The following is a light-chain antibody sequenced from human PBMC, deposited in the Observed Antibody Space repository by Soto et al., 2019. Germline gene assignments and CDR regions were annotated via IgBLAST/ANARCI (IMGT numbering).Light chain of an antibody. V-gene: IGLV1-40*01. CDR3: QSYDSSLSALYV. CDR2: GNS. J-gene: IGLJ1*01. Sequence: VLTPPPSVSGAPGQRATISCTGSSSNIVAGYDVHWYQQLPGTAPKLLIYGNSNRPSGVPDRFSGSKSGTSASLAITGLQAEDEADYYCQSYDSSLSALYVFGTGKKVTV. CDR1: SSNIVAGYD.